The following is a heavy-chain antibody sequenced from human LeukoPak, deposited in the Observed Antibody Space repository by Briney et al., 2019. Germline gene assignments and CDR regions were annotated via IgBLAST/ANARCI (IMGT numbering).Heavy chain of an antibody. CDR2: IYHSGST. V-gene: IGHV4-38-2*01. CDR1: GYSISSGYY. Sequence: PSETLSLTCAVSGYSISSGYYWGWIRQPPGKGLEWIGSIYHSGSTYYNPSLKSRVTISVDTSKNQFSLKLSSMTAADTAVYYCARMSGYEDPHYFDYWGQGTLVTVSS. J-gene: IGHJ4*02. D-gene: IGHD5-12*01. CDR3: ARMSGYEDPHYFDY.